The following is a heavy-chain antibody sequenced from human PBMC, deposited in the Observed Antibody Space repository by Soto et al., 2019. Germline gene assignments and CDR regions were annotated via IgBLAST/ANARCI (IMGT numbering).Heavy chain of an antibody. CDR2: IRSKANSYAT. J-gene: IGHJ6*02. Sequence: GGSLRLSCAASGFTFSGSAMHWVRQASGKGLERVGRIRSKANSYATAYAASVKGRFTISRDDSKNTAYLQMNSLKTEDTAVYYCTRHPPPRLVGATNRYGMDVWGQGTTVTVSS. CDR3: TRHPPPRLVGATNRYGMDV. CDR1: GFTFSGSA. D-gene: IGHD1-26*01. V-gene: IGHV3-73*01.